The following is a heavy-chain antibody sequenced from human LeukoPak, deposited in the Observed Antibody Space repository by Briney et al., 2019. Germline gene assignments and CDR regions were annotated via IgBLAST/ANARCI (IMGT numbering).Heavy chain of an antibody. D-gene: IGHD2-15*01. CDR3: ARGAPGSYCSGGSCPYFDY. CDR1: GYTFTSYD. V-gene: IGHV1-8*01. J-gene: IGHJ4*02. Sequence: ASVKVSCKASGYTFTSYDINWVRQATGQGLEWMGWMNPNSGNTGYAQKFQGRVTMTRNTSISTAYMELSGLRSEDTAVYYCARGAPGSYCSGGSCPYFDYRGQGTLVTVSS. CDR2: MNPNSGNT.